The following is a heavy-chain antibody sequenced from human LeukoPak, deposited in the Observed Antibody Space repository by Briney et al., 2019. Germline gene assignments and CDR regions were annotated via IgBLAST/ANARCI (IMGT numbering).Heavy chain of an antibody. CDR1: GGSFSGYY. CDR3: ARVRAARPVYYYYYMDV. Sequence: PSETLSLTCAVYGGSFSGYYWSWIRQPPGKGLEWIGEINHSGSTNYNPSLKSRVTISVDTSKNQFSLKLSSVTAADTAVYYCARVRAARPVYYYYYMDVWGKGTTVTVSS. V-gene: IGHV4-34*01. D-gene: IGHD6-6*01. CDR2: INHSGST. J-gene: IGHJ6*03.